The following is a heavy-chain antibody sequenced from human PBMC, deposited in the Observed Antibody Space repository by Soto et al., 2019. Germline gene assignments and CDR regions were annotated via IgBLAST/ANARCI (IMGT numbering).Heavy chain of an antibody. CDR3: ARHMAAASVRFLFDY. J-gene: IGHJ4*02. CDR1: GGSSRSSNYH. CDR2: VYYNGAS. Sequence: PSVTLSLTWTVAGGSSRSSNYHWSRNRQPPGKGLEWVATVYYNGASYYNPSLKSRVTVSVHTSKNHFSLKLSSLTAADTAVYYCARHMAAASVRFLFDYWGQGTLVTVSS. V-gene: IGHV4-39*01. D-gene: IGHD6-25*01.